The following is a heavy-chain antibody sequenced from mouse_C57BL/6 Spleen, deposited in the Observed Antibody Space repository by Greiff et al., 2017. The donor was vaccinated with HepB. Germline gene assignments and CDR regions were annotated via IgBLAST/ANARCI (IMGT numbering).Heavy chain of an antibody. J-gene: IGHJ3*01. Sequence: EVQLVESGGGLVKPGGSLKLSCAASGFTFSSYAMSWVRQTPEKRLEWVATISDGGSYTYYPDNVKGRFTISRDNAKNNLYLQMSHLKSEDTAMYYCARIAGPYWGQGTLVTVSA. CDR2: ISDGGSYT. V-gene: IGHV5-4*01. CDR3: ARIAGPY. CDR1: GFTFSSYA.